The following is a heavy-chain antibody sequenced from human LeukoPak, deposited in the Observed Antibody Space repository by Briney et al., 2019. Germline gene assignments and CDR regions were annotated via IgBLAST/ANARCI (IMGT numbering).Heavy chain of an antibody. J-gene: IGHJ3*02. V-gene: IGHV5-51*01. Sequence: GESLKISCQGSGYSFTNYWIAWVRQMPGKGLEWMGIIYPGDSDTRYSPSFQGQVTISADKSISTAYLQWGSLKASDTAMYYCARSSWGDDAFDIWGQGTMVTVSS. CDR3: ARSSWGDDAFDI. CDR2: IYPGDSDT. CDR1: GYSFTNYW. D-gene: IGHD6-13*01.